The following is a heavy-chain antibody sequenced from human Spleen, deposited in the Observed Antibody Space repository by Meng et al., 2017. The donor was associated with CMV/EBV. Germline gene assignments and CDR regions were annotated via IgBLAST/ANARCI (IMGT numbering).Heavy chain of an antibody. J-gene: IGHJ5*02. D-gene: IGHD2-2*01. Sequence: SETLSLTCAVYGGSFSGYYWSWIRQPPGKGLEWIGEINHSGSTNYNPSLKSRVTISVDTSKNQFSLKLSSVTAADTAVYYCARPNPYCSSTSCYFWAWGQGTLVTVSS. CDR1: GGSFSGYY. CDR2: INHSGST. CDR3: ARPNPYCSSTSCYFWA. V-gene: IGHV4-34*01.